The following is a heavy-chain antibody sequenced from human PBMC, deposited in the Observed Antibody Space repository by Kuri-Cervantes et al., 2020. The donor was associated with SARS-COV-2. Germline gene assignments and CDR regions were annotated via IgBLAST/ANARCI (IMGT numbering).Heavy chain of an antibody. V-gene: IGHV3-33*08. CDR1: GFIFFNHG. J-gene: IGHJ6*02. D-gene: IGHD4-11*01. Sequence: GESLKISCAASGFIFFNHGMHWVRQAPGKGLEWVVLISYDGTIDYYADSVRGRFTISRDSSKKTVFLQMNSLTVEDTAVYFCARDPAPQQSYYYGMDAWGHGTRVTVSS. CDR3: ARDPAPQQSYYYGMDA. CDR2: ISYDGTID.